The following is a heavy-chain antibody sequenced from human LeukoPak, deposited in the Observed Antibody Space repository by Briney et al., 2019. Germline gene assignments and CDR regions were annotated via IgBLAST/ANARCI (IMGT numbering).Heavy chain of an antibody. Sequence: GGPLRLTCAVSGITLSNYGMSWVRQAPGKGLEWVAGISGSGGGTNYADSVKGRFSISRDNSKNTLYLQMNRLRAEDTAVYFCAKRGVVIRVILVGFHKEAYYFDSWGQGAQVTVSS. J-gene: IGHJ4*01. CDR1: GITLSNYG. V-gene: IGHV3-23*01. CDR3: AKRGVVIRVILVGFHKEAYYFDS. D-gene: IGHD3-22*01. CDR2: ISGSGGGT.